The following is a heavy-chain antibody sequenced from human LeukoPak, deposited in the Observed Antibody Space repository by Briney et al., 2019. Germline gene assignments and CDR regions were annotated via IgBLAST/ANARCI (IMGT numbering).Heavy chain of an antibody. Sequence: PGGSLRLSCAASGFTVSSIHMVWVRQAPGKGLEWVSVTYTGGNSYYADSVKGRFIISRDISKNTLYLQMNSLRAEDSALYYCARGGRGSAAVVAPRSFDIWGQGTMVTDSS. D-gene: IGHD3-22*01. CDR2: TYTGGNS. CDR3: ARGGRGSAAVVAPRSFDI. CDR1: GFTVSSIH. J-gene: IGHJ3*02. V-gene: IGHV3-53*01.